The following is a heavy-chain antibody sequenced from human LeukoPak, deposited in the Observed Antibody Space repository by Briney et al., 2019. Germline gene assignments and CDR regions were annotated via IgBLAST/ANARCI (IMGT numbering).Heavy chain of an antibody. J-gene: IGHJ5*02. CDR1: GYTFTSYD. D-gene: IGHD6-19*01. Sequence: GASVKVSCKASGYTFTSYDINWVRQATGQGLEWMGWMNPNSGNTGYAQKFQGRITMTRNTSISTAYMELSSLRSEDTAVYYCARGYSSGWYGWFDPWGQGTLVTVSS. CDR2: MNPNSGNT. V-gene: IGHV1-8*01. CDR3: ARGYSSGWYGWFDP.